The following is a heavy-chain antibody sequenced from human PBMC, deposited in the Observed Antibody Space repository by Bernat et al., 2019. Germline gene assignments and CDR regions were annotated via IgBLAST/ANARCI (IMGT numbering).Heavy chain of an antibody. V-gene: IGHV3-15*01. D-gene: IGHD4-17*01. CDR1: GFTFSNAW. J-gene: IGHJ4*02. Sequence: EVQLVESGGGLVKPGGSLRLSCAASGFTFSNAWMSWVRQAPGKGLEWVGRIKSKTDGGTTDYAAPVKGRFTISRDDSKNTLYLQMNSLKTEDTAVYYCTTRLTTVTTVVGSQVDYWGQGTLVTVSS. CDR3: TTRLTTVTTVVGSQVDY. CDR2: IKSKTDGGTT.